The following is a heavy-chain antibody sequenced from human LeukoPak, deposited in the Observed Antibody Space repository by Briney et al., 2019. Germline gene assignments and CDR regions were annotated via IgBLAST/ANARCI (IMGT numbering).Heavy chain of an antibody. D-gene: IGHD6-19*01. V-gene: IGHV3-7*01. CDR1: EFTLSSYW. CDR3: ASGLGWLVDN. Sequence: PGGSLRLSCAASEFTLSSYWMSWVRQAPGKGLEWVANIKQDGSQKYYVDSVKGRFTISRDNAKNSLDLQMNSLRAEDTAVYYCASGLGWLVDNWGQGTLVTVSS. J-gene: IGHJ4*02. CDR2: IKQDGSQK.